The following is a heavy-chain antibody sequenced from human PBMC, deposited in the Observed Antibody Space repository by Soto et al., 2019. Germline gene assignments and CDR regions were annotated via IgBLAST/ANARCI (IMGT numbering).Heavy chain of an antibody. Sequence: AATRSLTCTVPGASISSYYWSWIRQPPGKGLEWIGYIYYSVSTNYNPSLKSRVTISVDTSKNQFSLKLSSVTAADTAVYYCAREVRVCTGGSCGTHDGLGKGTTVTVSS. CDR2: IYYSVST. CDR3: AREVRVCTGGSCGTHDG. J-gene: IGHJ6*04. V-gene: IGHV4-59*01. D-gene: IGHD2-15*01. CDR1: GASISSYY.